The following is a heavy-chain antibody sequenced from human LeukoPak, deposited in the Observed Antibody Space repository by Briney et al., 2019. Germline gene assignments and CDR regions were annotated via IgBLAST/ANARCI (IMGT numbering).Heavy chain of an antibody. CDR1: GFTFSFNG. V-gene: IGHV3-30*02. CDR2: IQYDGNNK. J-gene: IGHJ1*01. Sequence: GGSLRLSCAASGFTFSFNGMHWVRQAPGKGLEWVALIQYDGNNKYYTDSVKGRFTISRDNSKNTLYLQMNSLRPEDTAVYYCAKGHMTTYSQHWGQGTLVTVSS. D-gene: IGHD4-11*01. CDR3: AKGHMTTYSQH.